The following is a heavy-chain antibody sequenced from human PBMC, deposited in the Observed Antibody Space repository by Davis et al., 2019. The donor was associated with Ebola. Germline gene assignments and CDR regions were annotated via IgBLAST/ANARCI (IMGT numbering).Heavy chain of an antibody. CDR2: IAAYNFKT. CDR3: ARGAENYCFGTSCYLSEADS. CDR1: GYTFTNYY. V-gene: IGHV1-18*04. Sequence: AASVKVSCKASGYTFTNYYIHWMRQAPGQGLEWMGWIAAYNFKTHYAQKFQDRATLTIDPYTDTAYMELRSLRSDDTAKYYCARGAENYCFGTSCYLSEADSWGQGTLVTVSS. D-gene: IGHD2-2*01. J-gene: IGHJ4*02.